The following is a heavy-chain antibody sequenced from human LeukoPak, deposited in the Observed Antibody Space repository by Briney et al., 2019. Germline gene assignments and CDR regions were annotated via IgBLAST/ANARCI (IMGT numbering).Heavy chain of an antibody. V-gene: IGHV3-23*01. D-gene: IGHD6-13*01. J-gene: IGHJ5*02. CDR1: GFTFSNYG. Sequence: GGSLRLSCAASGFTFSNYGMSWVRQAPGKGLEWVSAISGSGGSTYYADSVKGRFTISRDNSKNTLYLQMNSLRAEDTAVYYCAKVSHIAAAGTNWFDPWGQGTLVTVSS. CDR2: ISGSGGST. CDR3: AKVSHIAAAGTNWFDP.